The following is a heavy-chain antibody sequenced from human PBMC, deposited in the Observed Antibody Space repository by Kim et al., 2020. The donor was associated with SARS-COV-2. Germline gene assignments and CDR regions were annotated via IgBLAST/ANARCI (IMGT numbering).Heavy chain of an antibody. V-gene: IGHV4-30-2*05. D-gene: IGHD2-21*01. CDR3: ARDRYYSNYYYMDV. J-gene: IGHJ6*03. Sequence: NPSLKSRVTISVDTTTNQFSLKLNSVTAADTAVYYCARDRYYSNYYYMDVWGKGTTVTVSS.